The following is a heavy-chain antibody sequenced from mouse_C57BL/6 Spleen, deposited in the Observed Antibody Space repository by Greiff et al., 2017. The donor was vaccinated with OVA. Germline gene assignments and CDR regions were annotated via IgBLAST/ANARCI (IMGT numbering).Heavy chain of an antibody. CDR1: GIDFSRYW. V-gene: IGHV4-1*01. Sequence: EVKLVESGGGLVQPGGSLKLSCAASGIDFSRYWMSWVRRAPGKGLEWIGEINPDSSTINYAPSLKDKFIISRDNAKNTPYLQMSKVRSEDTALYYVARGASSGYVPVFAYWGQGTLVTVSA. CDR2: INPDSSTI. CDR3: ARGASSGYVPVFAY. D-gene: IGHD3-2*02. J-gene: IGHJ3*01.